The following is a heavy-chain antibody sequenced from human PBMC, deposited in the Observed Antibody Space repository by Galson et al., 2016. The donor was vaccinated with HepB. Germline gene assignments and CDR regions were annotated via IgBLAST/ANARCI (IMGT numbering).Heavy chain of an antibody. CDR1: GFTFSNHA. CDR3: AKDLYSHSSNIYSQFDY. V-gene: IGHV3-23*01. CDR2: ISGSGGST. D-gene: IGHD2-21*01. J-gene: IGHJ4*02. Sequence: SLRLSCAASGFTFSNHAMTWVRQAPGKGLEWVSGISGSGGSTLSADSVKGRFTISRDNSKSTLYLQMNSLRAEDTAVYYCAKDLYSHSSNIYSQFDYWGQGTLVTVSS.